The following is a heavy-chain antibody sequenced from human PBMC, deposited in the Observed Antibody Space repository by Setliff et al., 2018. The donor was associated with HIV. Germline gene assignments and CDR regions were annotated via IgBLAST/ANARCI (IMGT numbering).Heavy chain of an antibody. D-gene: IGHD6-13*01. J-gene: IGHJ3*02. V-gene: IGHV4-59*01. CDR1: GGSISSYY. CDR2: IYYSGST. CDR3: ARATFSSSWYPFDGFDI. Sequence: PSETLSLTCTVSGGSISSYYWSWIRQSPGKGPEWIGYIYYSGSTNYNPSLKSRVTILIDTPKNQFSLKLSSVSAADTAVYYCARATFSSSWYPFDGFDIWGQGTMVTVSS.